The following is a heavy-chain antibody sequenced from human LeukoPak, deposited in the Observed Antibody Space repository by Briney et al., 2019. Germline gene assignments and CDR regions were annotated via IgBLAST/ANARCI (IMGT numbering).Heavy chain of an antibody. D-gene: IGHD6-19*01. CDR2: IYYSGST. CDR1: GGSISSSSYY. V-gene: IGHV4-39*01. Sequence: SETLSLTCTVSGGSISSSSYYWGWIRQPPGKGLEWIGSIYYSGSTYYNPSLKSRVTISVDTSKSQFSLKLSSVTAADTAVYFCARQTYSSGPYYFDYWGQGTLVTVSS. J-gene: IGHJ4*02. CDR3: ARQTYSSGPYYFDY.